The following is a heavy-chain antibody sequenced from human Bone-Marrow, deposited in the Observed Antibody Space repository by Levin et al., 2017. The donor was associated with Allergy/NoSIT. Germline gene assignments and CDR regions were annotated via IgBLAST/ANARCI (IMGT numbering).Heavy chain of an antibody. D-gene: IGHD4-11*01. CDR3: ARDRLQVNYYGMDV. V-gene: IGHV3-33*01. CDR2: IWYDASKK. J-gene: IGHJ6*02. Sequence: AGGSLRLSCVASGFTFRANGMHWVRQAPGKGLEWLAVIWYDASKKDYADSVKGRFTISRDNSKNTLYLQMDSLRPDDTAVYYCARDRLQVNYYGMDVWGQGTTVTVSS. CDR1: GFTFRANG.